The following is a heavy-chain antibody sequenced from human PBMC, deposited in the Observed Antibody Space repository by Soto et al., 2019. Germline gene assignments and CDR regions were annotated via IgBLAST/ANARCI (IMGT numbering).Heavy chain of an antibody. Sequence: QVQLVESGGGVVQPGRSLRLSCAASGFTFSNYAMHWVRQAPGKGLEWVAVISYDGSNKYYADSVKGRFTISRDNSQTTLYLQMNSPTAEDTADYYCARRPTPYYFDYWGQGTLVTVSS. J-gene: IGHJ4*02. CDR1: GFTFSNYA. V-gene: IGHV3-30-3*01. CDR3: ARRPTPYYFDY. CDR2: ISYDGSNK.